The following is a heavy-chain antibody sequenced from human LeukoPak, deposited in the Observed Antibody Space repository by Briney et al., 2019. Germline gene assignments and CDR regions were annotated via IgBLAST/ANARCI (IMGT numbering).Heavy chain of an antibody. V-gene: IGHV4-59*01. CDR2: IYYGGST. J-gene: IGHJ5*02. CDR1: GGSISSYN. CDR3: ARAAPWFDP. Sequence: SETLSLTCTVSGGSISSYNYSWVRQPPGKGLEWIGYIYYGGSTNYNPYLKSRVTISVDTSKNQFSLKLSSVTAADTAVSYCARAAPWFDPWGQGTLVTVSS.